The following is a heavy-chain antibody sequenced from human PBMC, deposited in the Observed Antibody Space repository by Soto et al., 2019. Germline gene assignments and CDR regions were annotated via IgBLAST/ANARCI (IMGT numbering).Heavy chain of an antibody. CDR1: GGSISSTSFY. J-gene: IGHJ6*02. CDR3: ARSPVRGGVLYSSGMDL. CDR2: IYFSGTT. Sequence: QLQLQESGPGLVKPSETLALTCTVSGGSISSTSFYWGWIRQPPGKGLEWIGSIYFSGTTYYNPSLKSRVTISIDTSKSQCSLRLSSVTAVDTAVYYCARSPVRGGVLYSSGMDLWGQGTTVTVSS. D-gene: IGHD3-10*01. V-gene: IGHV4-39*01.